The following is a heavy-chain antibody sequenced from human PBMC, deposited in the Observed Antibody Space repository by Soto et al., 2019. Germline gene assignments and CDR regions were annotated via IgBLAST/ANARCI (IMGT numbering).Heavy chain of an antibody. J-gene: IGHJ6*02. CDR3: ARGYCSGGNCYSGMDV. D-gene: IGHD2-15*01. Sequence: SVKVSCKASGGTFSTRAIIWVRQAPGHGLEWMGGIIPISGTTYYTQKFQGRVTITADEPTSTAFMELSSLKSEDTAVFYCARGYCSGGNCYSGMDVWGQGTMVTVSS. CDR2: IIPISGTT. V-gene: IGHV1-69*13. CDR1: GGTFSTRA.